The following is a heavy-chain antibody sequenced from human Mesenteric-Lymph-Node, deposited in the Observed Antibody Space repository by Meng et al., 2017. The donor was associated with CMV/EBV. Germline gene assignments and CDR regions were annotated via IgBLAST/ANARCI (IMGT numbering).Heavy chain of an antibody. CDR2: ISSSGDFI. CDR1: GFTFSSYA. J-gene: IGHJ5*02. CDR3: ARAVPEDR. Sequence: GESLKISCAASGFTFSSYAMNWVRQAPGKGLEWVSFISSSGDFIYYADSVRGRFTISRDHAENSLYLQMNSLRVEDTAVYYCARAVPEDRWGQGTLVTVSS. D-gene: IGHD6-6*01. V-gene: IGHV3-21*06.